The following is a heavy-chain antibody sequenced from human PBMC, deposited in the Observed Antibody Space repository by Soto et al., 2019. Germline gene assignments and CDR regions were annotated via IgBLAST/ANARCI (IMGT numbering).Heavy chain of an antibody. V-gene: IGHV4-39*01. D-gene: IGHD3-22*01. CDR1: GGSISSSSHY. Sequence: SETLSLTCTVSGGSISSSSHYWAWIRQPPGKGLEWIGSIYYDGSTHYYPSLESRVTISADMSNNQFSLRLNSVTAADTAVYYCARPYYDSSGYWGAMDIWGQGTMVTVSS. CDR2: IYYDGST. J-gene: IGHJ3*02. CDR3: ARPYYDSSGYWGAMDI.